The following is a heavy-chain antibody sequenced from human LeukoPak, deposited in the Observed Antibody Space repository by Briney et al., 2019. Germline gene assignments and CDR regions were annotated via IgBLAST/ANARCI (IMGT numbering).Heavy chain of an antibody. CDR3: ARVIVGPSPRGYYYYMDV. CDR1: GGSISSGSYY. CDR2: IYTSGST. J-gene: IGHJ6*03. D-gene: IGHD1-26*01. V-gene: IGHV4-61*02. Sequence: PSQTLSLTCTVSGGSISSGSYYWSWIRQPAGKGLEWIGRIYTSGSTNYNPSLKSRVTISVDTSKNQFSLKLSSVTAADTAVYYCARVIVGPSPRGYYYYMDVWGKGTTVTVSS.